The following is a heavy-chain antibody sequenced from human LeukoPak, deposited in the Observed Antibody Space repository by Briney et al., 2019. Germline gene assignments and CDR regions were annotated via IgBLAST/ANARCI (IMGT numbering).Heavy chain of an antibody. CDR2: ISSSGSTI. CDR1: GFTFSSNS. V-gene: IGHV3-48*04. J-gene: IGHJ4*02. Sequence: LPGGSLRLSCAASGFTFSSNSMNWVRQAPGKGLEWVSYISSSGSTIYYADSVKGRFTISRDNAKNSLYLQMNSLRAEDTAVYYCARVAQLGNDYWGQGTLVTVSS. CDR3: ARVAQLGNDY. D-gene: IGHD7-27*01.